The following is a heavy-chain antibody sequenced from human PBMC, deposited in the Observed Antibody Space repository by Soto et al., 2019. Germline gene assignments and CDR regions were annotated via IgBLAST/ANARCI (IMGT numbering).Heavy chain of an antibody. D-gene: IGHD3-10*01. J-gene: IGHJ4*02. CDR3: ARGLSWFGELLDPSPNYFDY. CDR2: ISSSSSTI. CDR1: GFTFSSYS. Sequence: EVQLVESGGGLVQPGGSLRLSCAASGFTFSSYSMNWVRQAPGKGLEWVSYISSSSSTIYYADSVKGRFTISRDNAKNSLYLQMNSLRDEDTAVYYCARGLSWFGELLDPSPNYFDYWGQGTLVTVSS. V-gene: IGHV3-48*02.